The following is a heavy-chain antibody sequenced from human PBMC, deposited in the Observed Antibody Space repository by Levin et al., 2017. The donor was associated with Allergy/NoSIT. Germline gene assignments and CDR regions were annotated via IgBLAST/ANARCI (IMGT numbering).Heavy chain of an antibody. CDR1: GGSISSGSYY. CDR3: ARGMITFGGVIVFAFDI. V-gene: IGHV4-61*02. D-gene: IGHD3-16*02. J-gene: IGHJ3*02. Sequence: SETLSLTCTVSGGSISSGSYYWSWIRQPAGKGLEWIGRIYTSGSTNYNPSLKSRVTISVDTSKNQFSLKLSSVTAADTAVYYCARGMITFGGVIVFAFDIWGQGTMVTVSS. CDR2: IYTSGST.